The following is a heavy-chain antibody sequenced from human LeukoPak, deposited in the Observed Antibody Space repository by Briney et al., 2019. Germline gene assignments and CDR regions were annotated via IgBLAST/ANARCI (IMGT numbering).Heavy chain of an antibody. D-gene: IGHD1-14*01. CDR2: ISGGGGST. CDR3: AKGSGINHYHWIDP. Sequence: GGSLRLSCAASAFTYAMSWVRQAPGKGLEWDSGISGGGGSTYYADSVKGRLTISRDNSKNTLYLQMDSLRAEDTALYYCAKGSGINHYHWIDPWGQGTLVTVSS. J-gene: IGHJ5*02. CDR1: AFTYA. V-gene: IGHV3-23*01.